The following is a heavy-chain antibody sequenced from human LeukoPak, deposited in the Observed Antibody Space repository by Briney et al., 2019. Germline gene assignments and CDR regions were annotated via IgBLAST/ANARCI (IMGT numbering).Heavy chain of an antibody. CDR3: ARVPEGVGVVTPTYYYYYYMDV. Sequence: GGSLRLSCAASGFTFDDYAMHWVRQAPGKGLEWVSGINWNGGSTGYADSVKGRFTISRDNAKNSLYLQMNSLRAEDTALYYCARVPEGVGVVTPTYYYYYYMDVWGKGTTVTVSS. D-gene: IGHD3-3*01. CDR1: GFTFDDYA. V-gene: IGHV3-20*04. CDR2: INWNGGST. J-gene: IGHJ6*03.